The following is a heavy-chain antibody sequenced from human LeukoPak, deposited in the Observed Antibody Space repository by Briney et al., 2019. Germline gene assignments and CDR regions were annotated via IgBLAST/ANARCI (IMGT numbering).Heavy chain of an antibody. CDR3: ADSSSWYRNIDY. J-gene: IGHJ4*02. V-gene: IGHV3-48*01. CDR1: GFTFISQS. D-gene: IGHD6-13*01. Sequence: GGSLRLSCAASGFTFISQSMNWVRQAPGKGLEWVSYISSSSTIYYADSVKGRFTISRDNSKNTLYLQMNSLRAEDTAVYYCADSSSWYRNIDYWGQGTLVTVSS. CDR2: ISSSSTI.